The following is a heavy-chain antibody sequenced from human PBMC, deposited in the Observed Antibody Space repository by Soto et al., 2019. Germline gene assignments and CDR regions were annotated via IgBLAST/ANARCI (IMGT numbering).Heavy chain of an antibody. Sequence: EVQLLESGGGLVQPGGSLSLSCAASGFTFSTYAMSWVRQAPGKGLEWVSTISGSGVSTYYADSVKGRCTISRDNSKNTLYLLMNSLSADDTAVYYCAKGGDGYCSGVSWYLIGVNFDYWCQGTLVTVSS. D-gene: IGHD2-15*01. J-gene: IGHJ4*02. CDR1: GFTFSTYA. CDR3: AKGGDGYCSGVSWYLIGVNFDY. CDR2: ISGSGVST. V-gene: IGHV3-23*01.